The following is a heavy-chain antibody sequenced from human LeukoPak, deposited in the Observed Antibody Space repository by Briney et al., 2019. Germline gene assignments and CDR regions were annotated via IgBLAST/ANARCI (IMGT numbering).Heavy chain of an antibody. J-gene: IGHJ4*02. D-gene: IGHD3/OR15-3a*01. CDR1: GFTFSSYS. CDR2: ISSSSSYI. Sequence: GGSLRLSCAASGFTFSSYSMNWVRQAPGKGLEWVSSISSSSSYIYYADSVKGRFTISRDNAKNSLYLQMNSLRAEGTAVYYCARGGLVSQDDFDYWGQGTLVTVSS. V-gene: IGHV3-21*01. CDR3: ARGGLVSQDDFDY.